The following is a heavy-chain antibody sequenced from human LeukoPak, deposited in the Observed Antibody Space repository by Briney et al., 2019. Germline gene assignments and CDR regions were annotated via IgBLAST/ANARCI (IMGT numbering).Heavy chain of an antibody. D-gene: IGHD2-2*02. Sequence: GRPLRLSCAASGFTFGSYAMHWVRQAPGKGLEWVAVIFYVGSNKYYADSVKGRFTISRDNSKNTLYLQMNSLRAEDTAVYYCARGYCSSTSCYTDYYYGMDVWGQGTTVTVS. J-gene: IGHJ6*02. CDR1: GFTFGSYA. V-gene: IGHV3-30-3*01. CDR2: IFYVGSNK. CDR3: ARGYCSSTSCYTDYYYGMDV.